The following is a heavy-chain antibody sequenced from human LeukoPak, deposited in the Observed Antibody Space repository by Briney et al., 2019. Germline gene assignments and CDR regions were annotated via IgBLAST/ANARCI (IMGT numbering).Heavy chain of an antibody. CDR2: INPNSAGT. D-gene: IGHD3-16*01. CDR1: GFTFTTYY. J-gene: IGHJ3*02. CDR3: ARSSYAVYDAFDI. Sequence: ASVKLSCTASGFTFTTYYIHWVRQAPGQGLEWMGWINPNSAGTYYAQKFQGRVTMTRDTSITTAYLDLSRLISDDTAVYYCARSSYAVYDAFDIWGRGTMVTVSS. V-gene: IGHV1-2*02.